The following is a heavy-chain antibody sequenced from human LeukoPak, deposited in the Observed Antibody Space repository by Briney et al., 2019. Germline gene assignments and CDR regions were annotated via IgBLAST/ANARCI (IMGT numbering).Heavy chain of an antibody. V-gene: IGHV3-23*01. J-gene: IGHJ6*03. CDR1: GFTFSSYA. D-gene: IGHD6-13*01. Sequence: PGGSLRLSCAASGFTFSSYAMSWVRQAPGKGLEWVSAISGSGGSTYYADSVKGRFTISRNNSKNTLYLQMNSLRAEDTAVYYCAKAEPIEQLVLYYYYYMDVWGKGTTVTVSS. CDR3: AKAEPIEQLVLYYYYYMDV. CDR2: ISGSGGST.